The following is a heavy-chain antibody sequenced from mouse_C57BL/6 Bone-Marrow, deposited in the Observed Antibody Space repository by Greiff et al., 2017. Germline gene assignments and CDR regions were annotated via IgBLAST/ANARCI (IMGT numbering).Heavy chain of an antibody. CDR1: GSTFTSYW. CDR3: ARGGGYAMDY. V-gene: IGHV1-69*01. Sequence: QVQLQQPGAELVMPGASVKLSCKASGSTFTSYWMPWVKQRPGPGLEWIGVLDPSYSYTNSNQKFKGKSTLTVDKSSSTAYMQLSSLTSEDSAVDYCARGGGYAMDYWGQGTSGTVSS. CDR2: LDPSYSYT. J-gene: IGHJ4*01.